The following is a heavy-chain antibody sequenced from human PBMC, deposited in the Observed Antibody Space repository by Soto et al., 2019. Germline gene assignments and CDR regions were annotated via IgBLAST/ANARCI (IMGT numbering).Heavy chain of an antibody. J-gene: IGHJ4*02. Sequence: EVQLLESGGGLVQPGGSLRLSCAASGFTFSSYAMSWVRQAPGKGLEWVSAISGSGGSTYYADSVKGLFTISRDNSKNTLDLQMNSLRAEDTAVYYCAKEPLRTLGSGYYGYWGQGTLVTVSS. CDR3: AKEPLRTLGSGYYGY. D-gene: IGHD3-22*01. V-gene: IGHV3-23*01. CDR1: GFTFSSYA. CDR2: ISGSGGST.